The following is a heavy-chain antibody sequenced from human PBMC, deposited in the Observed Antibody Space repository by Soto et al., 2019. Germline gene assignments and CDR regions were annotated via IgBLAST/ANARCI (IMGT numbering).Heavy chain of an antibody. V-gene: IGHV4-31*03. D-gene: IGHD3-10*01. CDR2: IYDSGTT. CDR1: SGSISSGGFY. J-gene: IGHJ4*02. CDR3: ARALHPHISMVRAVTTFDN. Sequence: SETLSLTCTVSSGSISSGGFYWNWIRQHPGKGLEWIGYIYDSGTTYYNPSLKSRVAISVDTSKNQFSLKLRSVTAADTAVYFCARALHPHISMVRAVTTFDNWGQGTLVTVSS.